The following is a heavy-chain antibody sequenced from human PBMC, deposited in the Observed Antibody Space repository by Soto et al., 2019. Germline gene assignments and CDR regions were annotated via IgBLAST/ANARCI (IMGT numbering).Heavy chain of an antibody. CDR1: GFTFSSYG. D-gene: IGHD6-13*01. CDR3: ARDQERYSSSWSDAFDX. Sequence: GGSLRLSCAASGFTFSSYGMHWVRQAPGKGLEWVAVIWYDGSNKYYADSVKGRFTISRDNSKNTLYLQMNSLRAEDTAVYYCARDQERYSSSWSDAFDXWGQGTMVTVSS. V-gene: IGHV3-33*01. J-gene: IGHJ3*01. CDR2: IWYDGSNK.